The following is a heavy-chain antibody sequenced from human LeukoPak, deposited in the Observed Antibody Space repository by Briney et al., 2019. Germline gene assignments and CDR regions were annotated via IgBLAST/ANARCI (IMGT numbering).Heavy chain of an antibody. Sequence: GGSLRLSCAASGFTFTTYGMHWVRQAPGKGLECVAFIGSDGTTKYYADSVKGRFTISRDNSKNTLSLQMNSLRAEDTAVYYCAKDPGSRLLVYWGQGTLVTVSS. J-gene: IGHJ4*02. CDR3: AKDPGSRLLVY. V-gene: IGHV3-30*02. CDR1: GFTFTTYG. CDR2: IGSDGTTK. D-gene: IGHD3-3*01.